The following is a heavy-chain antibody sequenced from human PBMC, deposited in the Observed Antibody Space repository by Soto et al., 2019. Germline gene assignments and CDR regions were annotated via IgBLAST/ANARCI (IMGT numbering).Heavy chain of an antibody. CDR1: GGTFSSYA. V-gene: IGHV1-69*13. D-gene: IGHD3-22*01. Sequence: SVKVSCKASGGTFSSYAISWVRQAPGQGLEWMGGIIPIFGTANYAQKFQGRVTITADESTSTAYMELSSLRSEDTAVYYCAREFGGYYYDSSGYNYFDYWGQGTLVTVS. J-gene: IGHJ4*02. CDR2: IIPIFGTA. CDR3: AREFGGYYYDSSGYNYFDY.